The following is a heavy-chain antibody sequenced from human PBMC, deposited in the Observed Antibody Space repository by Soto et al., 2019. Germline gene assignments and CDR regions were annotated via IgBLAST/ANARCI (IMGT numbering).Heavy chain of an antibody. Sequence: ASVKVSCKASGGTFSSYAISWVRQAPGQGLEWMGGIIPIFGTANYAQKFQGRVTITADESTSTAYMELSSLRSEDTAVYYCATGRDCSSTSCYIYYYYYGMDVWGQGTTVTVSS. J-gene: IGHJ6*02. CDR1: GGTFSSYA. D-gene: IGHD2-2*01. CDR3: ATGRDCSSTSCYIYYYYYGMDV. CDR2: IIPIFGTA. V-gene: IGHV1-69*13.